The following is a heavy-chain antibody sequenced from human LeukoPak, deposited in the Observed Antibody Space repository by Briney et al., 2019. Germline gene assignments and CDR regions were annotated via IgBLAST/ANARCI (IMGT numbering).Heavy chain of an antibody. D-gene: IGHD3-10*01. CDR1: GSRFTTYW. CDR2: IYPGDSDT. V-gene: IGHV5-51*01. CDR3: ARHLQPGSKELDY. J-gene: IGHJ4*02. Sequence: GEPLKISCMGSGSRFTTYWISGVRPMPRKGMEWMGIIYPGDSDTRYSTSFQGQVTISTDKSISTAYLQWSSLKASDTAIYYCARHLQPGSKELDYWGQGTLVTVSS.